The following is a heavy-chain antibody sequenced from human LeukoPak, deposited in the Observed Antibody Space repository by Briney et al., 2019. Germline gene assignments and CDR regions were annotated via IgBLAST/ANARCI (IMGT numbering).Heavy chain of an antibody. Sequence: GGSLRLSCAASGFTFYDSSIYGVRQRPGKGLEWVSLISGGGETTHYADSVKGRFTMSRDNSENSVYLQMNSLRSDDTALYYWAKDLSWNLEEDAFDVWGQGTMVAVSS. V-gene: IGHV3-43*02. CDR1: GFTFYDSS. CDR2: ISGGGETT. CDR3: AKDLSWNLEEDAFDV. D-gene: IGHD1-1*01. J-gene: IGHJ3*01.